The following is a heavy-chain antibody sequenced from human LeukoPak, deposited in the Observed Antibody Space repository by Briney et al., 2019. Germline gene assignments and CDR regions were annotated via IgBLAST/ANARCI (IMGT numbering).Heavy chain of an antibody. Sequence: GGSLRLSCAASGFTFSKYAFHWVRQAPGKGLEWVSSITSSSSYIYYADSVKGRFTISRDNAKNSLYLQMNSLRPEDTAVYYCARFGYNDFDYWGQGTLVTVS. CDR3: ARFGYNDFDY. D-gene: IGHD5-24*01. CDR1: GFTFSKYA. CDR2: ITSSSSYI. J-gene: IGHJ4*02. V-gene: IGHV3-21*01.